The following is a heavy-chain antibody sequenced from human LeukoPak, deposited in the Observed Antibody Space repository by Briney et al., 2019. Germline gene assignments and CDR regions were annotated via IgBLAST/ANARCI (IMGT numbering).Heavy chain of an antibody. CDR1: GCTFSSYA. V-gene: IGHV1-69*13. D-gene: IGHD2-2*01. CDR2: IIPIFGTA. J-gene: IGHJ6*04. Sequence: ASVKVSCKASGCTFSSYAISWVRQAPGQGLEWMGGIIPIFGTANYAQKFQGRVTITADESTSTAYMELSSLRYEDTAVYYCARAIVVPAAPYYYYGMDVWGKGTTVTVSS. CDR3: ARAIVVPAAPYYYYGMDV.